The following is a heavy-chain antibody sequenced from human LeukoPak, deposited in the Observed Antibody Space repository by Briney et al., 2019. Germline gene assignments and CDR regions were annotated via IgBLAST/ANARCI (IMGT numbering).Heavy chain of an antibody. CDR3: AKVDRGDYSSSPVPYYNYYMNV. V-gene: IGHV3-21*01. Sequence: GGSLRLSCGASGFIFSYYTMNWVRQAPGRGLEWVSSISSSSSLIFYSDSVRGRFPISRDNAQNLLFLHMNSLRAEDTAVYYCAKVDRGDYSSSPVPYYNYYMNVWGKGTTVTVSS. CDR2: ISSSSSLI. CDR1: GFIFSYYT. J-gene: IGHJ6*03. D-gene: IGHD6-13*01.